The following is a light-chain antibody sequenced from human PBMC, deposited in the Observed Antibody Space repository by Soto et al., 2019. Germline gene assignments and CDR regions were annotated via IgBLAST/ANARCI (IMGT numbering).Light chain of an antibody. V-gene: IGLV2-8*01. CDR2: EVT. CDR3: SSHAGINNVV. Sequence: QSALTQPPSASGSPGQSVTISCTGTSSDVGGYNYVSWYQQHPGKAPRLMIYEVTKRPSGVPGRFSGSKSGNTASLTVSGLQAEYEADYYCSSHAGINNVVFGGGTKLTVL. CDR1: SSDVGGYNY. J-gene: IGLJ3*02.